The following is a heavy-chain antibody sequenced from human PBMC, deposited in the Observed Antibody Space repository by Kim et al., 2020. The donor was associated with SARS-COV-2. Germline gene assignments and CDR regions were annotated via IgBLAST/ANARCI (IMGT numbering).Heavy chain of an antibody. CDR1: GFTFSSYG. D-gene: IGHD3-10*01. Sequence: GGSLRLSCAASGFTFSSYGMHWVRQAPGKGLEWVAVISYDGSNKYYADSVKGRFTISRDNSKNTLYLQMNSLRAEDTAVYYCARDRGYPITDNGAFDIWGQGTMVTVSS. CDR3: ARDRGYPITDNGAFDI. CDR2: ISYDGSNK. J-gene: IGHJ3*02. V-gene: IGHV3-33*05.